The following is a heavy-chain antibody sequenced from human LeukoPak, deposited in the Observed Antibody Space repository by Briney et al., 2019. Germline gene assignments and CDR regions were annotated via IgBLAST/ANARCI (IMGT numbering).Heavy chain of an antibody. J-gene: IGHJ4*02. V-gene: IGHV1-2*02. CDR2: INPNSGGT. Sequence: ASVKVSCKASGYTFTGYYMHWVRQAPGQGLEWMGWINPNSGGTNYAQKFQGRVTMTRDTSISTAYMELSRLRSDDTAVYYCARDLRMVLRHFDWLLPGGYWGQGTLVTVSS. CDR3: ARDLRMVLRHFDWLLPGGY. CDR1: GYTFTGYY. D-gene: IGHD3-9*01.